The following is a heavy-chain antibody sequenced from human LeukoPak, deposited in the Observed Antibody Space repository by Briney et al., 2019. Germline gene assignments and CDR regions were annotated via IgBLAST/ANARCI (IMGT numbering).Heavy chain of an antibody. V-gene: IGHV3-7*04. CDR1: GFTFSSYW. CDR3: ARGVTIFGVVMAFDY. J-gene: IGHJ4*02. CDR2: IKQDGSEK. Sequence: GGSLRLSCAASGFTFSSYWMSWVRQAPGKGLEGVANIKQDGSEKYYVDSVKGRFTISRDNAKNSLYLQMNSLRAEDTAVYYCARGVTIFGVVMAFDYWGQGTLVTVSS. D-gene: IGHD3-3*01.